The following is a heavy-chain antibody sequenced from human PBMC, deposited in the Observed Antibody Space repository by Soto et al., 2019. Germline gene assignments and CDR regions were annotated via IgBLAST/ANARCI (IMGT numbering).Heavy chain of an antibody. D-gene: IGHD5-18*01. CDR1: GYTFTSYA. CDR3: ARDLLRFLRSPDSQYSYESGFDY. Sequence: ASVKVSCKASGYTFTSYAMHWVRQAPGQRLEWMGWINAGNGNTKYSQKFQGRVTITRDTSASTAYMELSSLRSEDTAVYYCARDLLRFLRSPDSQYSYESGFDYWGQGTLVTVSS. V-gene: IGHV1-3*01. J-gene: IGHJ4*02. CDR2: INAGNGNT.